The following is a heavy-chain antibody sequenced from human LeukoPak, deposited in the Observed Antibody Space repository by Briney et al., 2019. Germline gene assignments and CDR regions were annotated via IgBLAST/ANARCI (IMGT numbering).Heavy chain of an antibody. CDR1: GYTFTGYY. D-gene: IGHD3-9*01. V-gene: IGHV1-2*02. CDR3: ARDYGHVLRYFDWLPDAFDI. Sequence: ASVKVSCKASGYTFTGYYMHWVRQAPGQGLEWMGWINPNSGGTNYAQKFQGRVTMTRDTSISTAYMELSRLRSDDAAVYYCARDYGHVLRYFDWLPDAFDIWGQGTMVTVSS. CDR2: INPNSGGT. J-gene: IGHJ3*02.